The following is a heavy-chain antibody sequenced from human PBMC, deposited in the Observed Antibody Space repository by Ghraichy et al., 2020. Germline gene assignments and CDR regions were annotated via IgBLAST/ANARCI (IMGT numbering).Heavy chain of an antibody. CDR3: ARSKWLLRYFDY. CDR1: GGSFSGYY. V-gene: IGHV4-34*01. CDR2: INHSGST. J-gene: IGHJ4*02. D-gene: IGHD3-22*01. Sequence: SETLSLTCAVYGGSFSGYYWSWIRQPPGKGLEWIGEINHSGSTNYNPSLKSRVTISVDTSKNQFSLKLSSVTAADTAVYYCARSKWLLRYFDYWGQGTLVTVSS.